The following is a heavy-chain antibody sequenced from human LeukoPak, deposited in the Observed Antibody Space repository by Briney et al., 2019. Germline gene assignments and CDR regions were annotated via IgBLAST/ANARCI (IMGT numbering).Heavy chain of an antibody. Sequence: GGSLRLSCAASGFTFTTYAMSWVRQAPGRGLEWVSAISNSGGSIYYADSVKGRFTISRDNSKNTLYLQINSLRAEDTAIYYCARRGCGSGSYYFDYWGQGTLVTVSS. CDR3: ARRGCGSGSYYFDY. CDR1: GFTFTTYA. D-gene: IGHD3-10*01. V-gene: IGHV3-23*01. CDR2: ISNSGGSI. J-gene: IGHJ4*02.